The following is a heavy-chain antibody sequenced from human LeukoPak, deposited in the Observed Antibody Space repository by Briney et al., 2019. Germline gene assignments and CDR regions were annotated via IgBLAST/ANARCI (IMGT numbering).Heavy chain of an antibody. CDR2: ISPYTNKT. V-gene: IGHV1-18*01. J-gene: IGHJ6*03. Sequence: GASVKVSCKASGYTFISYGITWVRQAPGQGLEWMGWISPYTNKTNYAQSLQGRVTMTTDTSTSTAYMELRSLRSDDTAVYYCAREGGVGPTAPPDYYSYQMDVWGKGTTVTVSS. CDR1: GYTFISYG. CDR3: AREGGVGPTAPPDYYSYQMDV. D-gene: IGHD1-26*01.